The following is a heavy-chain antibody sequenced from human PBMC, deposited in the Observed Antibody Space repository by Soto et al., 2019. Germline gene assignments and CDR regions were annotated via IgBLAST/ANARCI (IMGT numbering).Heavy chain of an antibody. D-gene: IGHD4-17*01. V-gene: IGHV4-61*01. CDR1: GGSVSSGSYY. J-gene: IGHJ5*02. CDR3: ARERDYGEKNWFDP. CDR2: IYYSGST. Sequence: SETLSLTCTVSGGSVSSGSYYWSWIRQPPGKGLEWIGYIYYSGSTNYNPSLKSRVTISVDTSKNQFSLKLSSVTAADTAVYYCARERDYGEKNWFDPWGQGTLVTVSS.